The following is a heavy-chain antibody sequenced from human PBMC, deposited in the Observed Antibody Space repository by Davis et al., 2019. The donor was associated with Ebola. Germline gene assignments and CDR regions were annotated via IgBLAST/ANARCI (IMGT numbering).Heavy chain of an antibody. CDR1: GNSVSINIGG. Sequence: HSQTLSLTCAISGNSVSINIGGWNWIRQSPSRGLEWLGRTYYRSKWYNDYAVSVESRIIINSDTSKNQFSLHLNSVAPEDTAVYYCARGWLRSSFDYWGQGTLVTVSS. J-gene: IGHJ4*02. CDR2: TYYRSKWYN. CDR3: ARGWLRSSFDY. V-gene: IGHV6-1*01. D-gene: IGHD5-12*01.